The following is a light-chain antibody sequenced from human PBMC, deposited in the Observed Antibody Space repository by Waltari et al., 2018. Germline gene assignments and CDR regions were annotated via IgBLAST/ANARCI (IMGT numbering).Light chain of an antibody. CDR3: QQSYSTLR. CDR1: RNINNY. V-gene: IGKV1-39*01. Sequence: DIQMTQSPSSVSASVGHRVTISCRASRNINNYLNWYHQKPGKAPNLLIYDASSLQSGVPSRFSGSGSGTEFTLIISGLQPEDFATYYCQQSYSTLRFGQGTKVEI. J-gene: IGKJ2*03. CDR2: DAS.